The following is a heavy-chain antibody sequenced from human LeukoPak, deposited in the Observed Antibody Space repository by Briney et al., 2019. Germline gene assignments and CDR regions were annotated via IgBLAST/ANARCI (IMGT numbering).Heavy chain of an antibody. CDR1: GFTFDDYA. CDR3: AKDISSSWAAFDI. Sequence: PGGSLRLSCAASGFTFDDYAMHWVRQAPGKGLEWVPGISWNSGSIGYADSVKGRFTISRDNAKNSLYLQMNSLRAEDMALYYCAKDISSSWAAFDIWGQGTMVTVSS. CDR2: ISWNSGSI. J-gene: IGHJ3*02. V-gene: IGHV3-9*03.